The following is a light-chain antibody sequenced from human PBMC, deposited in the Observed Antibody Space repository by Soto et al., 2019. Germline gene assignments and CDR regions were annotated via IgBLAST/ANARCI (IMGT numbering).Light chain of an antibody. J-gene: IGLJ1*01. V-gene: IGLV2-14*01. CDR1: RSDVGGYNY. CDR3: SSYTSSSTLDV. Sequence: QSALTQPASVSGSPGQSITISCTGTRSDVGGYNYVSWYQQHPGKAPKLMIYEVSNRPSGVSNRFSVSKSGNTASLTISGLQAEAEAESYCSSYTSSSTLDVFGTGTKLTVL. CDR2: EVS.